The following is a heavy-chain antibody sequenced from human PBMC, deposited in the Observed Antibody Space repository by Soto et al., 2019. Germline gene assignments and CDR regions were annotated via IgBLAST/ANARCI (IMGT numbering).Heavy chain of an antibody. J-gene: IGHJ5*01. CDR2: INPNSGST. CDR3: AREDHFVADS. Sequence: QVQLVQSGAEVKKPGASMRISCKASGYSFTDFYIYWLRQAPGQGPEWMGMINPNSGSTTYAPKLQGRVAMTRDRSTATVYIELRSLQSEDTAVYYCAREDHFVADSWGQGTLVIVSS. D-gene: IGHD6-6*01. CDR1: GYSFTDFY. V-gene: IGHV1-46*04.